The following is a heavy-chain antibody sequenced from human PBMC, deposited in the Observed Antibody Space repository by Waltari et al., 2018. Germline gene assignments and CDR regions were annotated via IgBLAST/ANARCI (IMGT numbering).Heavy chain of an antibody. CDR3: SSGPPIVGAMDY. Sequence: QVRLQEAGPGLEKPSETLSLTCTVSGNSISSPYYWGWIRQPPGKGLEWIGNIYHSGNTYYNPSLQCRVTLSVDTSTNPFSLKLPSVSAAGTAVYYCSSGPPIVGAMDYWCQGTLVTVSS. CDR2: IYHSGNT. CDR1: GNSISSPYY. D-gene: IGHD1-26*01. J-gene: IGHJ4*02. V-gene: IGHV4-38-2*02.